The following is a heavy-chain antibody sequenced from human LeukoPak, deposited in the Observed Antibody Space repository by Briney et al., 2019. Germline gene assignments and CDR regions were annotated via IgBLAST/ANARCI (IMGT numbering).Heavy chain of an antibody. CDR1: GFTFSSYA. Sequence: PGGSLRLSCAASGFTFSSYAMSWVRQAPGKGLEWVSAISGSGGSTYYADSVKGRFTISRDNSKNTLYLQMNSLRAEDTAVYYCAKGNYYDSSGYYYEDAFDIRGQGTMVTVSS. V-gene: IGHV3-23*01. CDR3: AKGNYYDSSGYYYEDAFDI. D-gene: IGHD3-22*01. J-gene: IGHJ3*02. CDR2: ISGSGGST.